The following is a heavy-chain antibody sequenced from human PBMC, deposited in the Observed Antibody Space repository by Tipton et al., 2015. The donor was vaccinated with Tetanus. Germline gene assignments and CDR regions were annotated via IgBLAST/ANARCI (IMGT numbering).Heavy chain of an antibody. J-gene: IGHJ4*02. CDR1: GGTFSRYA. CDR3: SREYGGPTLDYFDS. CDR2: ITYDGKTK. Sequence: QLAQSGAEVKKPGSSVRVSCKTSGGTFSRYAMHWVRQAPGKGLEWVAVITYDGKTKYYADSVKGRFTLSRDNSENTLYLQMSSLKVEYTAVCYCSREYGGPTLDYFDSGGQGALVTVSS. V-gene: IGHV3-30*04. D-gene: IGHD3-16*01.